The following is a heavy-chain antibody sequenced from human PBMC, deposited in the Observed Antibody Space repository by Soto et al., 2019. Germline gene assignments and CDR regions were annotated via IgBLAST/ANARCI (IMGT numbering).Heavy chain of an antibody. J-gene: IGHJ4*02. D-gene: IGHD6-13*01. CDR2: ISYDGSKK. CDR3: ARLWYEGNPDDY. Sequence: QVQLVESGGGVVQPGTSLRLSCAASGFTFSSQNMHWVRQAPGKGPEWVGVISYDGSKKYFADSVKGRFTISRDNSQNMLYLQVSSLRAEDTARYYCARLWYEGNPDDYWGQGTLVTVSS. CDR1: GFTFSSQN. V-gene: IGHV3-30-3*01.